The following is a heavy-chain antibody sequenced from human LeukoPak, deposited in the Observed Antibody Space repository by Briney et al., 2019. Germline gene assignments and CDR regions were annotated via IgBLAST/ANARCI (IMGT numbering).Heavy chain of an antibody. V-gene: IGHV3-7*03. D-gene: IGHD6-19*01. CDR1: GGTFSGYW. CDR3: ARDLAYSYSSVTTFGFDY. CDR2: IKEEGSEK. Sequence: PGGALRLSCAASGGTFSGYWMSWVGQAPGEGGEGGADIKEEGSEKYYVDSVKGRLTISRDNAKNSMYLQMNSLRAEDTAVSYCARDLAYSYSSVTTFGFDYWGQGTLVTVSS. J-gene: IGHJ4*02.